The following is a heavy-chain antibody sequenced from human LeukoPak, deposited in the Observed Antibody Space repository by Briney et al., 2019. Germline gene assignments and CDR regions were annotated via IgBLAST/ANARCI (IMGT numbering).Heavy chain of an antibody. V-gene: IGHV3-21*01. CDR2: ITGSSSYI. Sequence: GGSLSLSCAASGFTFTSYSMNWVRQAPGKGLQWVSSITGSSSYIYYADSMKGRFTVSRDNAKNSLYLQMDTLRAEDTAVYYCARGGNWFDPWGQGTLVTVSS. J-gene: IGHJ5*02. CDR1: GFTFTSYS. CDR3: ARGGNWFDP.